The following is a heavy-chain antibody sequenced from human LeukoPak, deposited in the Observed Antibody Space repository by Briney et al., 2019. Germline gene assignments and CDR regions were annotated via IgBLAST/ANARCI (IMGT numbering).Heavy chain of an antibody. J-gene: IGHJ3*02. V-gene: IGHV3-73*01. Sequence: GGSLRLSCAASGFTFSGSAMHWVRQASGKGLEWVGRIRNKANSYATAYAASVKGRFTISRDGSKNTAYLQMNSLRAEDTAVYYCARGGSYLSAFDIWGQGTMVTVSS. CDR1: GFTFSGSA. CDR2: IRNKANSYAT. CDR3: ARGGSYLSAFDI. D-gene: IGHD1-26*01.